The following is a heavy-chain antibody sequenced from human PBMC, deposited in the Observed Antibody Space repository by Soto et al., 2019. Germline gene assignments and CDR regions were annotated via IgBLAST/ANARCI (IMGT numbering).Heavy chain of an antibody. J-gene: IGHJ6*02. CDR1: GGTFSSYA. CDR2: IIPIFGTA. CDR3: ARPGVVPAAIAYYGMDV. D-gene: IGHD2-2*01. Sequence: QVQLVQSGAEVKKPGSSVKVSCKASGGTFSSYAISWVRQAPGQGLEWMGGIIPIFGTANYAQKFQGRVTITADESTSTAYMELSSLRSEDTAVYYCARPGVVPAAIAYYGMDVWGQGITVTVSS. V-gene: IGHV1-69*01.